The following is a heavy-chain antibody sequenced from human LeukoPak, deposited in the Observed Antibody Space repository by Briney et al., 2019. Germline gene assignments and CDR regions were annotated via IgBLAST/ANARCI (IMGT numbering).Heavy chain of an antibody. Sequence: GGTLRLFCASSVLTLSSSYMSWAPQAPGKGLEWVSIIYNDGSTYYADSMKGRFTISRDNSKNTLYLQVNSLRAEDTAMYYCARNILFAFDIWGQGTMVTVSS. CDR1: VLTLSSSY. CDR3: ARNILFAFDI. J-gene: IGHJ3*02. V-gene: IGHV3-53*01. CDR2: IYNDGST.